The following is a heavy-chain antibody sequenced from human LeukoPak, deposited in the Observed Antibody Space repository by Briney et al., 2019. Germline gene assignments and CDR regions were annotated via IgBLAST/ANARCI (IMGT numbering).Heavy chain of an antibody. CDR1: GGSISSSSYY. D-gene: IGHD3-9*01. J-gene: IGHJ4*02. CDR2: IYYSGST. CDR3: AREGVLTGYYY. Sequence: SETLSLTCTVSGGSISSSSYYWGWIRQPPGKGLEWIGSIYYSGSTYYNPSLKSRVTISVDTSKNQFSLKLSSVTAADTAVYYCAREGVLTGYYYWGQGTLVTVSS. V-gene: IGHV4-39*02.